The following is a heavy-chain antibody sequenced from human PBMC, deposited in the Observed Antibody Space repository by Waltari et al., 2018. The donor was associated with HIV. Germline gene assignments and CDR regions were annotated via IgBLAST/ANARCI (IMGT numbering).Heavy chain of an antibody. D-gene: IGHD5-18*01. Sequence: QGQLVESGGGVVQPGKSLRLSCAASGFSFSYSDMHWVRQAPGKGLDWVALISYDGSKTSYADSVKGRFTISRDNSKNTLFLQIHSLTTDDTAVYYCAKDPRGYTYTGDYWGQGTQVTVSS. V-gene: IGHV3-30*18. CDR3: AKDPRGYTYTGDY. CDR2: ISYDGSKT. J-gene: IGHJ4*02. CDR1: GFSFSYSD.